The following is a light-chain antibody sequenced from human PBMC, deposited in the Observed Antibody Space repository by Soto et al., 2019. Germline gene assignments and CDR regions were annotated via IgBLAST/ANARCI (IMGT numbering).Light chain of an antibody. Sequence: IVLTQSPATLSLSPGERVTLSGRASQSVSSYLAWYQQKPGQAPRLLIYDASNRATGIPARFSGSGSGTDFTLTIRSLEPEDFAVYYCQQRSNWRTLGQGTKVDIK. CDR3: QQRSNWRT. J-gene: IGKJ1*01. CDR2: DAS. V-gene: IGKV3-11*01. CDR1: QSVSSY.